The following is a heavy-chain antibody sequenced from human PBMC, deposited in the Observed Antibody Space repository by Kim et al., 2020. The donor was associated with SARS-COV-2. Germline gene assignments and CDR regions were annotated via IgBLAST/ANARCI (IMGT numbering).Heavy chain of an antibody. CDR2: TYYRSKWYN. V-gene: IGHV6-1*01. CDR1: GDSVSSNSAA. J-gene: IGHJ4*02. Sequence: SQTLSLTCAISGDSVSSNSAAWHWIRQSPSRGLEWLGRTYYRSKWYNDYAVSVKSRLTINPDTSKNQLSLQLNSVTPEDTAVYYCVREYGGSFLYYFDCWGQGTLVTVSS. D-gene: IGHD6-6*01. CDR3: VREYGGSFLYYFDC.